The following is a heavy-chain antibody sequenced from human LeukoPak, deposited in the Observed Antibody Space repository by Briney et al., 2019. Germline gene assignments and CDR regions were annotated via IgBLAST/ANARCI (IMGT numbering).Heavy chain of an antibody. Sequence: SETLSLTCTISGGSVTSYYWSWVRQPPGKGLDWIGYIYYSGNTNYNPSLKSRVTISVDTSKNQFSLKLSSVTAADTAVYYCARGSRSSWYGGGYYFDYWGQGTLVTVSS. CDR3: ARGSRSSWYGGGYYFDY. CDR1: GGSVTSYY. CDR2: IYYSGNT. V-gene: IGHV4-59*02. D-gene: IGHD6-13*01. J-gene: IGHJ4*02.